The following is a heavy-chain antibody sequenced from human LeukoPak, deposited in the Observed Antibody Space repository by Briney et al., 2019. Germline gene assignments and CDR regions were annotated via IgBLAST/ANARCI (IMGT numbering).Heavy chain of an antibody. CDR3: ARGLTARGRDGYD. CDR2: ISSSGSTI. CDR1: GFTFSSYE. Sequence: RGSLRLSCAASGFTFSSYEMNWVRQAPGKGLEWVSYISSSGSTIYYADSVKGRFTISRDNAKNSLYLQMNSLRAEDTAVYYCARGLTARGRDGYDWGQGTLVTVSS. V-gene: IGHV3-48*03. D-gene: IGHD5-24*01. J-gene: IGHJ4*02.